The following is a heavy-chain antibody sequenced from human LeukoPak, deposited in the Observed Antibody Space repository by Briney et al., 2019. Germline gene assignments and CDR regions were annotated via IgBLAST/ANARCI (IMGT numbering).Heavy chain of an antibody. Sequence: ASVKVSCKASGYTFTGYYMHWVRQAPGQGLEWMGQINPNSGGTNYAQKFQGRVTMTRDTSISTAYMEPSRLRSDDTAVYYCAREETSGGFDYWGQGTLVTVSS. D-gene: IGHD3-10*01. CDR3: AREETSGGFDY. CDR2: INPNSGGT. CDR1: GYTFTGYY. V-gene: IGHV1-2*06. J-gene: IGHJ4*02.